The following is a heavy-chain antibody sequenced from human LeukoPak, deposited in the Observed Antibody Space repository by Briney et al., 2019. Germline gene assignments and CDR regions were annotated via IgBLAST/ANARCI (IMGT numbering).Heavy chain of an antibody. V-gene: IGHV4-59*08. CDR1: GVSISGYY. Sequence: SETLSLTCTVSGVSISGYYWSWIRQSPGKGLVWIGYMYYSGSTNYNPSLKSRVTISIDMSKNQFSLTLSSVTAADTALYYCARHFTYYYDSSGYPRDAFDIWGQGTMVTVSS. CDR3: ARHFTYYYDSSGYPRDAFDI. D-gene: IGHD3-22*01. CDR2: MYYSGST. J-gene: IGHJ3*02.